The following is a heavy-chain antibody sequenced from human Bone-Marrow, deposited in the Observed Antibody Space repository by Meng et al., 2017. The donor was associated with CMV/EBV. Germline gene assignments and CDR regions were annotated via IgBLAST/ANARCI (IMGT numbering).Heavy chain of an antibody. D-gene: IGHD3-9*01. Sequence: GGSLRLSCAGFGFTFSRYAMRWVRQAPGKGLEWVSVISRTGSNTYYADSVKGRFTISRDNAKNSLYLQMNSLRAEDTAVYYCARGDSIRLRYFDWLPPGYYYGMDVWGQGTTVTVSS. CDR1: GFTFSRYA. CDR2: ISRTGSNT. J-gene: IGHJ6*02. V-gene: IGHV3-23*01. CDR3: ARGDSIRLRYFDWLPPGYYYGMDV.